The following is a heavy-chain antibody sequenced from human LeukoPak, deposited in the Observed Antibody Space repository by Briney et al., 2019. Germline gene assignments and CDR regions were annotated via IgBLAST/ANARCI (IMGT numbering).Heavy chain of an antibody. V-gene: IGHV1-69*01. D-gene: IGHD5-18*01. Sequence: SVKVSCKASGGTFSSFAISWVRQAPGQGLEWMGGIIPIFGTANYAQKFQGRVTITADESTSTAYMELSSLRSEDTAVYYCARSNVDTAMVHKKPYWYFDLWGRGTLVTVSP. J-gene: IGHJ2*01. CDR3: ARSNVDTAMVHKKPYWYFDL. CDR2: IIPIFGTA. CDR1: GGTFSSFA.